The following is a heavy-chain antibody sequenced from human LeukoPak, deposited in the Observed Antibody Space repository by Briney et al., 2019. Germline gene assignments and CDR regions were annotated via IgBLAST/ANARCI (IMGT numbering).Heavy chain of an antibody. CDR3: ARVVDYYDSSGYYKYYFDY. J-gene: IGHJ4*02. CDR2: IYYSGST. CDR1: GGSISSYY. Sequence: PSETLSLTCTVSGGSISSYYWSWIRQPPGKGLEWIGYIYYSGSTNYNPSLKSRVTIPVDTSKNQFSLKLSSVTAADTAVYYCARVVDYYDSSGYYKYYFDYWGQGTLVTVSS. D-gene: IGHD3-22*01. V-gene: IGHV4-59*01.